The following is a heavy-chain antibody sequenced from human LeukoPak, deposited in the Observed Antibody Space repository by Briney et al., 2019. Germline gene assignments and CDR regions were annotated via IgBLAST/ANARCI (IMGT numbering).Heavy chain of an antibody. V-gene: IGHV4-34*01. CDR1: GGSFSGYY. CDR3: ARGRWFDP. J-gene: IGHJ5*02. CDR2: INHSGST. Sequence: SETLPLTCAVYGGSFSGYYWSWIRQPPGKGLEWIGEINHSGSTNYNSSLKSRVTISVDTSKNQFSLKLSSVTAADTAVYYCARGRWFDPWGQGTLVTVSS.